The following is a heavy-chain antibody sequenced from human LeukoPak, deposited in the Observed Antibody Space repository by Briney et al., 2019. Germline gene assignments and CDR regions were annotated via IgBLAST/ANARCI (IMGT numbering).Heavy chain of an antibody. D-gene: IGHD6-19*01. V-gene: IGHV1-18*01. CDR3: ARGFPSGKQWLTN. CDR2: ISAYNNNT. CDR1: GFTFSNYG. Sequence: EASVKVSFKASGFTFSNYGINWARQAPGQGLEWMGWISAYNNNTNYAQKLQGRVTMTTDTSTSTAYMELTSLRSDDTAVYYCARGFPSGKQWLTNWGQGTLVTVSS. J-gene: IGHJ4*02.